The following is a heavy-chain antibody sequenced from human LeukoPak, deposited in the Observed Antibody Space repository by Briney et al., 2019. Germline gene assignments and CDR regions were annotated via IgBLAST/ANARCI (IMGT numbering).Heavy chain of an antibody. D-gene: IGHD6-13*01. Sequence: GGSLRLSCVASTFTFSSYAMNWVRQAPGKGLEWVSTISGSGGATYYADSMKGRFTVSRDNSKNMLYLQMNSLRAEDTAVYYCATSPTLIGATGKMNDYWGQGTLVTVSS. CDR1: TFTFSSYA. J-gene: IGHJ4*02. CDR2: ISGSGGAT. V-gene: IGHV3-23*01. CDR3: ATSPTLIGATGKMNDY.